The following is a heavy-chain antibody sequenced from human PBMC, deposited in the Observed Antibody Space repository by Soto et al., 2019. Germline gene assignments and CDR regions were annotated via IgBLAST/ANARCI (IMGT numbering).Heavy chain of an antibody. D-gene: IGHD2-2*01. CDR2: INHSRST. Sequence: SETLSLTCAVYGGSFSGYYWSWIRQPPGKGLEWIGEINHSRSTNYNPSLKSRVTISVDTSKNQFSLKLSSVTAADTAVYYCARPRISSTCCRGLDIWGQGTMDTVSS. V-gene: IGHV4-34*01. CDR1: GGSFSGYY. J-gene: IGHJ3*02. CDR3: ARPRISSTCCRGLDI.